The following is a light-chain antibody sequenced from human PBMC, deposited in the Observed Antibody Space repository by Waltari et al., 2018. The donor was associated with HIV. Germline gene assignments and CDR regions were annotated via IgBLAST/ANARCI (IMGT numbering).Light chain of an antibody. J-gene: IGLJ1*01. CDR2: DVV. CDR3: CSYASSTSYV. Sequence: QSALTQPASVSGSPGQSITISCTGTNTDIGGYDYVSWYQQHPGEAPKLMIYDVVKRPSGVSSRFSGSKSGDTASLTISGLQADDEADYFCCSYASSTSYVFGSGTTVTVL. CDR1: NTDIGGYDY. V-gene: IGLV2-23*02.